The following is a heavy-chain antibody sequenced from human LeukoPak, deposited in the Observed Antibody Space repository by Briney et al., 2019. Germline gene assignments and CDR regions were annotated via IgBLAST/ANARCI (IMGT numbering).Heavy chain of an antibody. D-gene: IGHD2-2*01. CDR1: GGSFSGYY. J-gene: IGHJ5*02. CDR2: INHIGST. CDR3: ARAKRVVPAALGHWFDP. V-gene: IGHV4-34*01. Sequence: SQTMSLTCAVYGGSFSGYYWSWIRHPPGKGREWIGEINHIGSTNYNPSDTSRVTVSVDTTRNQSSLKVSSETAADTAVYYCARAKRVVPAALGHWFDPWGQGTLVTVTA.